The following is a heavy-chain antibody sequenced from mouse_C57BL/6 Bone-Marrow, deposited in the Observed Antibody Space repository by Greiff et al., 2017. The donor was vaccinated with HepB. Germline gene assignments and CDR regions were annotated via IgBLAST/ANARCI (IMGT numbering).Heavy chain of an antibody. V-gene: IGHV2-2*01. J-gene: IGHJ3*01. Sequence: QVQLKESGPGLVQPSQSLSITCTVSGFSLTSYGVHWVRQSPGKGLEWLGVIWSGGSTDYNAAFIFRLSISKDNSKSQVFLKMNSLQADDTAIYYCARNLYDGYYGGFAYWGQGTLVTVSA. D-gene: IGHD2-3*01. CDR1: GFSLTSYG. CDR2: IWSGGST. CDR3: ARNLYDGYYGGFAY.